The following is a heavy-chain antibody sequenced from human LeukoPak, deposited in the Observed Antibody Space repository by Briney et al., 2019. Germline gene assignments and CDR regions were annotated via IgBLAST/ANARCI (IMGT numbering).Heavy chain of an antibody. D-gene: IGHD2-15*01. Sequence: PSETLSLTCTVSGGSISSYYWSWIRQPAGKGLEWIGRIYTSGSTNYNPSLKSRVTMSVDTSKNQFPLKLSSVTAADTAVYYCARVGYCSGGSCFDYWGQGTLVTVSS. J-gene: IGHJ4*02. CDR2: IYTSGST. CDR3: ARVGYCSGGSCFDY. CDR1: GGSISSYY. V-gene: IGHV4-4*07.